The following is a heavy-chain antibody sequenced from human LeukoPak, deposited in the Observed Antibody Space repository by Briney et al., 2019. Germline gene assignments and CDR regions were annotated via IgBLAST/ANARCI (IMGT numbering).Heavy chain of an antibody. D-gene: IGHD6-6*01. CDR2: IYSGGST. J-gene: IGHJ3*02. CDR1: GFTVSSNY. CDR3: ARDTYSSSSRAFDI. Sequence: QPGGSLRLSCAASGFTVSSNYMSWVRQAPGKGLEWVSVIYSGGSTYYADSVKGRFTISRDNSKNTLYLQMNSLRAEDTAVYYCARDTYSSSSRAFDIWGQGTMVTVSS. V-gene: IGHV3-66*01.